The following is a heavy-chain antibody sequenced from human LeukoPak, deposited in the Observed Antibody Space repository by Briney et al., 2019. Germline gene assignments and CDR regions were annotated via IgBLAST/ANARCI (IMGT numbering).Heavy chain of an antibody. CDR2: SSASGGST. D-gene: IGHD6-19*01. CDR1: GFTFSTYD. Sequence: GGSLRLSCAASGFTFSTYDMSWVRQAPGKGLEWVSASSASGGSTYYADSVKGRFTISRDNSKNTLYLQMNSLRAEDTAVYYCARVSWFHVSSGSDYWGQGTLVTVSS. J-gene: IGHJ4*02. V-gene: IGHV3-23*01. CDR3: ARVSWFHVSSGSDY.